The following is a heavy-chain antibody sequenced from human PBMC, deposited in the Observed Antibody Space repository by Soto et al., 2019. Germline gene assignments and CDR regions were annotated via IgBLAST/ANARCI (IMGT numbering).Heavy chain of an antibody. Sequence: QLQLQESGPGLVKPSETLSLTCTVSGGSISSSSYYWGWIRQPPGKGLEWIGSIYYSGSTYYNPSLKSRVTISVDTSKNQFSLKLSSVTAADTAVYYCASSITMARRERYYYYYYGMDVWGQGTTVTVSS. CDR1: GGSISSSSYY. V-gene: IGHV4-39*01. D-gene: IGHD3-10*01. CDR2: IYYSGST. J-gene: IGHJ6*02. CDR3: ASSITMARRERYYYYYYGMDV.